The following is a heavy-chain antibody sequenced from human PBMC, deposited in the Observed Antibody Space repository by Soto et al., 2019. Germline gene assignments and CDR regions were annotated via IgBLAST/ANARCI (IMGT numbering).Heavy chain of an antibody. CDR1: GFNFSRYG. CDR2: ISYDGSYK. Sequence: QVQLVESGGGVVQPGRSLRLSCAASGFNFSRYGMHWVRQAPGKGLEWVAVISYDGSYKYYADSVKGRFTISRDNSNHTLYVQITSLRVVDTAVYYCARDPTLLLDYFFDCWGQGTLVTVSS. J-gene: IGHJ4*02. CDR3: ARDPTLLLDYFFDC. V-gene: IGHV3-33*01. D-gene: IGHD3-22*01.